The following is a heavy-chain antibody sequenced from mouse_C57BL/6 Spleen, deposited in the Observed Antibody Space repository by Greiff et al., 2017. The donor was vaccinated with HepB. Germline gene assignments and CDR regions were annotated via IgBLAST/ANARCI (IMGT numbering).Heavy chain of an antibody. CDR1: GFTFSSYT. J-gene: IGHJ3*01. CDR3: ARQYYGSSYDWFAY. V-gene: IGHV5-9*01. Sequence: EVQLVESGGGLVKPGGSLKLSCAASGFTFSSYTMSWVRQTPEKRLEWVATISGGGGNTYYPDSVKGRFTISRDNAKNTLYLQMSSLRSEDTALYYCARQYYGSSYDWFAYWGQGTLVTVSA. D-gene: IGHD1-1*01. CDR2: ISGGGGNT.